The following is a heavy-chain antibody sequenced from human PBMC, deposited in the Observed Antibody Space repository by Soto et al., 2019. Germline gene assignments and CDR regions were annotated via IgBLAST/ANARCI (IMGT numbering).Heavy chain of an antibody. Sequence: SLRLSCAASGFTFSSYGMHWVRQAPGKGLEWVAVIWYDGSNKYYADSVKGRFTISRDNSKNTLYLQMNSLRAEDTAVYYCARDKRSTSASLDPWGQGTLVTVSS. J-gene: IGHJ5*02. V-gene: IGHV3-33*01. CDR1: GFTFSSYG. D-gene: IGHD2-2*01. CDR2: IWYDGSNK. CDR3: ARDKRSTSASLDP.